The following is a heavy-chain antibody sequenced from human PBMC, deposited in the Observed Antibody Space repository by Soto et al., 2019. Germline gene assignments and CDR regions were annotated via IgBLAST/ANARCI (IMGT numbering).Heavy chain of an antibody. J-gene: IGHJ4*02. CDR2: ISAHNGNT. D-gene: IGHD1-1*01. CDR3: ARGRYGDH. CDR1: GYAFTTYG. Sequence: QVHLVQSGAEVKKPGASVKVSCKGSGYAFTTYGITWVRQAPGQGLEWMGWISAHNGNTNYAQKLQGRVTVTRDTSTSTAYMELRSLRSDDTAVYYSARGRYGDHWGQGALVTVSS. V-gene: IGHV1-18*01.